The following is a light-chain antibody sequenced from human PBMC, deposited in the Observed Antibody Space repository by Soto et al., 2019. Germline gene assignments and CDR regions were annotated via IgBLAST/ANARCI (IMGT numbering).Light chain of an antibody. Sequence: EIVLTQSPGTLSLSPGERATLSCRASQSVSSSYLAWYQQKPGQAPRLLIYGASSRAAGIPHRFSGSGSGADFTLTITRLESEDFAVYYCQQFGGSLTFGGGTKVEIK. CDR3: QQFGGSLT. CDR1: QSVSSSY. J-gene: IGKJ4*01. V-gene: IGKV3-20*01. CDR2: GAS.